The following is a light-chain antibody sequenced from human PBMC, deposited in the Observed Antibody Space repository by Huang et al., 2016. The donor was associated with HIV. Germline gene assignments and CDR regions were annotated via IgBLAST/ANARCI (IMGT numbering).Light chain of an antibody. J-gene: IGKJ1*01. V-gene: IGKV3-20*01. CDR1: QSVSSSY. CDR3: QQYGTSPQT. Sequence: EIVLTQSPGTLFLSPGERATLSCRASQSVSSSYLAWYQQKPGQAPRLVIHGASSRATGIPDRFSGSGSGTDFTLTISRLEPEDFAVYYCQQYGTSPQTFGQWTKVEIK. CDR2: GAS.